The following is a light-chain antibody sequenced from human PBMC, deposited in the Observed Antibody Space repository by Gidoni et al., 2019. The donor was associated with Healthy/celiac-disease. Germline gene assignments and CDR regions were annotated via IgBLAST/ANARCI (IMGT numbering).Light chain of an antibody. CDR3: QQRNSWPLT. CDR2: DAS. J-gene: IGKJ2*01. Sequence: EIVLTQSPATLSLSPGERATLSCRASQSISIFLAWYQQKPGQAPRLLIYDASNRATGVPARFSGSGSGTDFTLTISSLEAEDFAVYYCQQRNSWPLTFXQXTKLEIK. V-gene: IGKV3-11*01. CDR1: QSISIF.